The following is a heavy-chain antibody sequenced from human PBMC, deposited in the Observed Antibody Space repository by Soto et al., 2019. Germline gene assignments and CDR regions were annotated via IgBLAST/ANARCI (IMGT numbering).Heavy chain of an antibody. CDR1: GFTFSTYD. V-gene: IGHV3-21*01. Sequence: EVQLVESGGGLVKPGGSLRLSCSFSGFTFSTYDMNWVRQAPGKGLGWVSSISRTGDYIYYADSVKGRFTISRDDAEYSLYLQMSSLRVEDTAISYCAREYFEYWGQGTLVTVSS. CDR2: ISRTGDYI. J-gene: IGHJ4*02. CDR3: AREYFEY.